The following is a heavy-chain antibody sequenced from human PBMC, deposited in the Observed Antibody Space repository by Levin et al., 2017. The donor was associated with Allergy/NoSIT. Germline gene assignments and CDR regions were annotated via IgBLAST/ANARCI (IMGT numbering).Heavy chain of an antibody. J-gene: IGHJ4*02. CDR2: IKSKTDGGTT. D-gene: IGHD3-10*01. CDR1: GLIFSNAW. V-gene: IGHV3-15*01. CDR3: ITDAGEH. Sequence: GGSLRLSCAASGLIFSNAWMSWVRQAPGKGLEWVGRIKSKTDGGTTEYAAPVKGRFTISRDDSKNTVYLQMNSLKTEDTAVYYCITDAGEHWGQGTLVTVSS.